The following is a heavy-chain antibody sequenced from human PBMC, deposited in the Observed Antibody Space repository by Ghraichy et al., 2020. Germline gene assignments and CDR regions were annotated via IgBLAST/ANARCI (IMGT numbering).Heavy chain of an antibody. CDR3: ARVWYSTSAGDQ. Sequence: SETLSLTCAVSGGSISSSNWWSWFRQPPGKELEWIGEIFHSGNINYNPSLESRVTISVDKSNNQFSLALTSVTAADTAVYYCARVWYSTSAGDQWGQGALVTASS. CDR1: GGSISSSNW. D-gene: IGHD1-1*01. CDR2: IFHSGNI. V-gene: IGHV4-4*02. J-gene: IGHJ5*02.